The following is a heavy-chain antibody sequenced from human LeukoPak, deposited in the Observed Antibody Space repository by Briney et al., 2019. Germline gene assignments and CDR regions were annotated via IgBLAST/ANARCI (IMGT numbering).Heavy chain of an antibody. CDR2: ISGSGGST. J-gene: IGHJ4*02. CDR3: AKVREYCSSTSCAHFDY. Sequence: GGSLRLSCAASGFTFSSYAMSWVRQAPGKGLEWVSAISGSGGSTYYADSVKGRFTISRDNSKNTLYLQMNSLRAEDTAVYYCAKVREYCSSTSCAHFDYWGQGTLVTVSS. V-gene: IGHV3-23*01. D-gene: IGHD2-2*01. CDR1: GFTFSSYA.